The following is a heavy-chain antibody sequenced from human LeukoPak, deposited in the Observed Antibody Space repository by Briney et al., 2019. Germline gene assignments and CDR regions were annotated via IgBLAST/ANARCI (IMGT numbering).Heavy chain of an antibody. CDR2: INSDGSST. J-gene: IGHJ6*04. CDR3: AREVVVLTGYYTYYYYGMDV. Sequence: GRSLRLSCAASGFTFSSYWMHWVRQAPGKGLVWVSRINSDGSSTSYADSVKGRFTISRDNAKNTLYLQMNSLRAEDTAVYYCAREVVVLTGYYTYYYYGMDVWGKGTTVTVSS. V-gene: IGHV3-74*01. CDR1: GFTFSSYW. D-gene: IGHD3-9*01.